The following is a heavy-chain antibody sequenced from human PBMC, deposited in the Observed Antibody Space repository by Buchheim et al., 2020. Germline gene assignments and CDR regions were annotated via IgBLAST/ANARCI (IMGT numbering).Heavy chain of an antibody. Sequence: QVQLVESGGGVVQPGRSLRLSCAASGFTFSSYGTHWVRQAPGKGLEWVAVIWYDGSNKYYADSVKGRFTISRDNSKNMLYLQMNSLRAEDTAIYYCARHSSNGNFDYWGQGTL. D-gene: IGHD4-11*01. CDR2: IWYDGSNK. J-gene: IGHJ4*02. CDR1: GFTFSSYG. V-gene: IGHV3-33*01. CDR3: ARHSSNGNFDY.